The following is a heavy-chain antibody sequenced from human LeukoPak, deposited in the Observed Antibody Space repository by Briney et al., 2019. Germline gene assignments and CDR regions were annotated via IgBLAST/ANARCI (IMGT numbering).Heavy chain of an antibody. V-gene: IGHV1-2*02. CDR2: INPNSGGT. J-gene: IGHJ4*02. Sequence: ASVKVSCKASGYTFTGYYMHWVRQAPGQGLEWMGWINPNSGGTNYTQKFQGRVTMTRDMSTSTVYMELSSLRSDDTAVYYCARSWFGELDYWGQGTLVTVSS. CDR3: ARSWFGELDY. CDR1: GYTFTGYY. D-gene: IGHD3-10*01.